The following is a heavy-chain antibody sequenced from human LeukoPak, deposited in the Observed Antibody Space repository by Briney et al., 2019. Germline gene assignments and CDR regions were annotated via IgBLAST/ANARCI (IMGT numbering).Heavy chain of an antibody. J-gene: IGHJ4*02. CDR3: AREFGVVIPFDY. V-gene: IGHV4-39*02. CDR1: GGSINSSSYY. Sequence: PSETLSLTCTVSGGSINSSSYYWGWIRQPPGKGLERIGSIYYSGSTYYNPSLKSRVTISVDTSKNQFSLKLSSVTAADTAVYYCAREFGVVIPFDYWGQETLVTVSS. D-gene: IGHD3-3*01. CDR2: IYYSGST.